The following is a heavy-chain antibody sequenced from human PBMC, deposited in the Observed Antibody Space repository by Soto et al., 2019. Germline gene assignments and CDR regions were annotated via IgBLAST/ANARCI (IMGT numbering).Heavy chain of an antibody. CDR1: GYTLSTFH. CDR2: LDPGGSFR. D-gene: IGHD5-12*01. V-gene: IGHV1-46*01. Sequence: QVQLVQSGTEVQDPGASVKISCKASGYTLSTFHIHWVRQAPGQGLVWMGQLDPGGSFRSYAPEFQGRATMTSDTSTSTVYMELRTLVSEDTAVYYCARGVGSSWFDLWGQGTLVTVSS. CDR3: ARGVGSSWFDL. J-gene: IGHJ5*02.